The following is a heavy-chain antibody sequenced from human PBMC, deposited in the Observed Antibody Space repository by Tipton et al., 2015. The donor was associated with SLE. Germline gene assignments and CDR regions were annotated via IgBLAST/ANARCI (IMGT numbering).Heavy chain of an antibody. CDR1: GGSISSYY. J-gene: IGHJ4*02. CDR2: IYYSGST. Sequence: TLSLTCTGSGGSISSYYWSWIRQPPGKGLEWIGYIYYSGSTNYNPSLKSRVTISVDTSKNQFSLKLSSVTAADTAVYYCARSPPRSGRDYWGQGTLVTVSS. V-gene: IGHV4-59*01. CDR3: ARSPPRSGRDY. D-gene: IGHD6-19*01.